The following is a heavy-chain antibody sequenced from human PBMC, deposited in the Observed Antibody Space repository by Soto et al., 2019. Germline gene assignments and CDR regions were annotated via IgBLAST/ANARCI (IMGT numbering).Heavy chain of an antibody. D-gene: IGHD5-12*01. CDR1: DDSISAYS. CDR2: VHSSGNT. J-gene: IGHJ4*02. V-gene: IGHV4-59*01. Sequence: QVQLQVSGPGLVKPSETLSLTCTVSDDSISAYSWCWVRQPPGKGLEWIGNVHSSGNTKYNPSLKSRVTMSVDKSKKQFALRVIAVTAADAAIYCCAREGNLGRWLQPLDFWGQGTLVTVSS. CDR3: AREGNLGRWLQPLDF.